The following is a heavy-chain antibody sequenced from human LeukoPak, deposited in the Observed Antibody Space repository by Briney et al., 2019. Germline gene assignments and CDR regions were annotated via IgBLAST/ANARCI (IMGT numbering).Heavy chain of an antibody. V-gene: IGHV4-4*07. CDR1: GGSISSYY. Sequence: SETLSLTCTVSGGSISSYYWSWVRQPAGKGLEWIGRIYTSGSTNYNPSLKSRVTMSVDTSKNQFSLKLSSVTAADTAVYYCARRRPYYYGSGSYREYYFDYWGQGTLVTVSS. CDR2: IYTSGST. J-gene: IGHJ4*02. CDR3: ARRRPYYYGSGSYREYYFDY. D-gene: IGHD3-10*01.